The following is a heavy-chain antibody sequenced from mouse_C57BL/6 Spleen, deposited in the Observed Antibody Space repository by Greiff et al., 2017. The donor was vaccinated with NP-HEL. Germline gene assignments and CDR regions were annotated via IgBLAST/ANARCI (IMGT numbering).Heavy chain of an antibody. J-gene: IGHJ4*01. CDR2: IYPGDGDT. Sequence: QVQLQQSGPELVKPGASVKISCKASGYAFSSSWMNWVKQRPGKGLEWIGRIYPGDGDTNYNGKFKGKATLTADKSSSTAYMQLSSLTSEDSAVYVCAVDDYAVPYYTMDYWGQGTSVTVSS. D-gene: IGHD2-4*01. V-gene: IGHV1-82*01. CDR1: GYAFSSSW. CDR3: AVDDYAVPYYTMDY.